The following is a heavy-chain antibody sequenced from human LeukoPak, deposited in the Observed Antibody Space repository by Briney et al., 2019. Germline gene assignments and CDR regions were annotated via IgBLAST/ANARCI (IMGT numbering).Heavy chain of an antibody. Sequence: SETLSLTCGASGGSFSDYYWSWIRQPPGKGLEWIGEIIHSGATSSSPSLKSRVTISMDPSKNQFSLRLSSVTAADTAVYYRARGRFSVYYFDYWGQGSLVTVSS. D-gene: IGHD3-3*02. CDR2: IIHSGAT. CDR1: GGSFSDYY. CDR3: ARGRFSVYYFDY. V-gene: IGHV4-34*01. J-gene: IGHJ4*02.